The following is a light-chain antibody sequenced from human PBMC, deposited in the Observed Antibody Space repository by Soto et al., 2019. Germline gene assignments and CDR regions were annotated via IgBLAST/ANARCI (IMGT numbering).Light chain of an antibody. Sequence: DIQMTQSPSTLSASVGDRVTITCRASQSISSWLAWYQQKPGKAPKVLIYKASSLESGVPSRFSGSGSGTEFTLTISCLQPDDFATYYCQQYNSYWAFGQGTKVEIK. CDR2: KAS. CDR1: QSISSW. J-gene: IGKJ1*01. V-gene: IGKV1-5*03. CDR3: QQYNSYWA.